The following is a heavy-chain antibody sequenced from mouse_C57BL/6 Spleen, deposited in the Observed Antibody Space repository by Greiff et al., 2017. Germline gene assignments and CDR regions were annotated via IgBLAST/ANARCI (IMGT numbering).Heavy chain of an antibody. CDR1: GYAFSSYW. J-gene: IGHJ4*01. CDR2: IYPGDGDT. Sequence: VQLQQSGAELVKPGASVKISCKASGYAFSSYWMNWVKQRPGKGLEWIGQIYPGDGDTNYNGKFKGKATLTADKSSSTAYMQLSSLTSEDSAVYFCARRDIGDAMDYWCQGTSVTVAS. V-gene: IGHV1-80*01. CDR3: ARRDIGDAMDY. D-gene: IGHD3-3*01.